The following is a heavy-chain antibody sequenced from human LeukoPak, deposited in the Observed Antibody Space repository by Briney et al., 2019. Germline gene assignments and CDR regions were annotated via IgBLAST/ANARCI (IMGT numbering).Heavy chain of an antibody. Sequence: KTSETLSHTCAVYGGSFSDYYWSWIRQPPGKGLEWIGEINHSGSTNYNPSVQSRATKPVDTSKNQFSLNLSSVTAADTAVYYCARGSGPSDYWGERTLVTVSS. D-gene: IGHD3-10*01. CDR1: GGSFSDYY. J-gene: IGHJ4*02. CDR2: INHSGST. V-gene: IGHV4-34*01. CDR3: ARGSGPSDY.